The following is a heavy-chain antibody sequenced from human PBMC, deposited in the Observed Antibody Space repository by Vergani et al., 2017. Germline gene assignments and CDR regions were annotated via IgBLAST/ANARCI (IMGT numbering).Heavy chain of an antibody. CDR1: GGSISSYY. D-gene: IGHD5-18*01. V-gene: IGHV4-59*08. CDR2: IYYSGST. CDR3: ARRGVGAMVYAFDI. Sequence: QVQLQESGPGLVKPSETLSLTCTVSGGSISSYYWSWIRQPTGKGLEWIGYIYYSGSTNYNPSLKSRVTISIDTSKNRCSLKLSSVTAADTAVYYCARRGVGAMVYAFDIWGQGTMVTVSS. J-gene: IGHJ3*02.